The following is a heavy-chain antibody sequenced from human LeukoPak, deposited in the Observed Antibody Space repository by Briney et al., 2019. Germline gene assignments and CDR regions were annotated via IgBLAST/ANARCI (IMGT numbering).Heavy chain of an antibody. Sequence: GGSLRPSFGPSGLPFRNACITWVPRAPGKGRGWVGRIKRKIDGGMTDYAAPVRGRFTISRDDSKNTLFLQMNSLKTEDTAVYYCTTDHCSDTSTDWSLTFYFDYWGQGILVTVSS. CDR1: GLPFRNAC. CDR2: IKRKIDGGMT. J-gene: IGHJ4*02. D-gene: IGHD2-2*01. CDR3: TTDHCSDTSTDWSLTFYFDY. V-gene: IGHV3-15*01.